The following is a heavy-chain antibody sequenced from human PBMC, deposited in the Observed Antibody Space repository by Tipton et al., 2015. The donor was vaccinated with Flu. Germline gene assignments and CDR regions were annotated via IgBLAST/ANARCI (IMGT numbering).Heavy chain of an antibody. CDR3: ARHTGDSVRGVIDY. V-gene: IGHV4-38-2*01. J-gene: IGHJ4*02. Sequence: TLSLTCSVSGDSIGSRYFWGWIRQPPGKGLEWIGNIHRSGTTYYNPSLKSRVTISMDTSKNQFSLRLSSVTAADTAVYYCARHTGDSVRGVIDYWGQGTLVTVSS. CDR2: IHRSGTT. CDR1: GDSIGSRYF. D-gene: IGHD3-10*02.